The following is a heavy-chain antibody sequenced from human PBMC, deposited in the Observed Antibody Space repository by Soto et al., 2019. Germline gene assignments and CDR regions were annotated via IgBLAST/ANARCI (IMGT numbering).Heavy chain of an antibody. CDR2: ISRGGRIT. Sequence: PGGSLRLSCVPSGITFSSSTFHWVHQAPRKGLEWLAVISRGGRITCYADSVRGRFTISRDDSKNTLFLQMTTLRREDKTVYYGTRDHSSITDFDYWVQGTLVTVSP. CDR3: TRDHSSITDFDY. CDR1: GITFSSST. V-gene: IGHV3-30*14. J-gene: IGHJ4*01. D-gene: IGHD5-12*01.